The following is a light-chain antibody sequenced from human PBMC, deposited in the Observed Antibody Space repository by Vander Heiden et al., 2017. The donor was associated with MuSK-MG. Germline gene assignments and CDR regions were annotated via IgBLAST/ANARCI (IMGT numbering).Light chain of an antibody. V-gene: IGKV1-5*01. CDR1: QSISSW. Sequence: DTQMTQFPSTLSASVGDRVTITSRASQSISSWLAWYQQNPGKAPKLLIYDASSLESGVPSRFSGRGSGTAFTLTIISLQPDAFATYYCQQDNSYPYTFGQGTKLEIK. CDR2: DAS. CDR3: QQDNSYPYT. J-gene: IGKJ2*01.